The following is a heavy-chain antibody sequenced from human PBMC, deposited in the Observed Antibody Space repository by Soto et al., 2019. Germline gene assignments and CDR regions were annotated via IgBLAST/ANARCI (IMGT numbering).Heavy chain of an antibody. CDR2: IDKSGGIT. J-gene: IGHJ4*02. CDR3: AKDTFDTSMAKTDY. V-gene: IGHV3-23*01. Sequence: EAQLLESGGTLVQPGGSLRLSCAASGFTFSSYAMTWVRQAPGKGLEWVSTIDKSGGITYYADSVKGRFTISRDNSKNTLYLQMKSLRAEDTAVYYCAKDTFDTSMAKTDYWGQGTLVTVSS. D-gene: IGHD5-18*01. CDR1: GFTFSSYA.